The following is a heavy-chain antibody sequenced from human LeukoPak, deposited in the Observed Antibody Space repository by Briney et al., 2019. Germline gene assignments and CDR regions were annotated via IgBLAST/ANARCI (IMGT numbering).Heavy chain of an antibody. CDR3: ARADSSGWLGSLDY. CDR1: GGSISSGDYY. V-gene: IGHV4-30-4*01. CDR2: IYYSGST. D-gene: IGHD6-19*01. J-gene: IGHJ4*02. Sequence: PSETLSLTCTVSGGSISSGDYYWSWIRQPPGKGREWIGYIYYSGSTYYNPSLKSRVTISVDTSKNQFSLKLSSVTAADTAVYYCARADSSGWLGSLDYWGQGTLVTVSS.